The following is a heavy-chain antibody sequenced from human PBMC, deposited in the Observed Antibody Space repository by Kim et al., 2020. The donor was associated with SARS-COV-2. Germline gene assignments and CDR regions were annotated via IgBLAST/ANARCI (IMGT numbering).Heavy chain of an antibody. D-gene: IGHD3-22*01. Sequence: SVKGRFTISRHNSKNTLYLQMNSLRAEDTAVYYCARVIGHYYDSSGYYHTWGQGTLVTVSS. J-gene: IGHJ4*02. V-gene: IGHV3-53*04. CDR3: ARVIGHYYDSSGYYHT.